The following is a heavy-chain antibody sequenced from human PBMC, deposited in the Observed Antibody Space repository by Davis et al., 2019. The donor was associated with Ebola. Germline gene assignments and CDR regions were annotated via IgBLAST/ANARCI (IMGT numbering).Heavy chain of an antibody. V-gene: IGHV3-23*01. CDR1: GFAFGSFT. D-gene: IGHD2-2*01. J-gene: IGHJ4*02. Sequence: PGGSLTLSCAASGFAFGSFTMNWVRQAPGKGPERVSTMSDAATGNTHYADSVKGRFTISRDNSNNMLYLQMNNLRVEDTALYYCVQGTTSCHVWGQGTLVTVSS. CDR3: VQGTTSCHV. CDR2: MSDAATGNT.